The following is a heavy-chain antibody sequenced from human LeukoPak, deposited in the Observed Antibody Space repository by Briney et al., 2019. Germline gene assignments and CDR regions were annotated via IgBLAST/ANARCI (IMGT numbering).Heavy chain of an antibody. Sequence: GGSLTLSCAASEFSLSDYYVNWLRQVPGKGLEWVSYIKSGSTIIFYADSVKGRFSVSRDNANNSVHLQMTNLRDDDTAVYYCARVHNTVHWGQGVQVTVSS. J-gene: IGHJ4*02. CDR1: EFSLSDYY. CDR3: ARVHNTVH. D-gene: IGHD4-11*01. CDR2: IKSGSTII. V-gene: IGHV3-11*04.